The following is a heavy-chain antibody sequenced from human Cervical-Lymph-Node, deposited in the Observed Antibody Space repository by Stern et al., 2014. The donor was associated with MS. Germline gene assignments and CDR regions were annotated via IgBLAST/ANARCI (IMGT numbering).Heavy chain of an antibody. CDR2: VSGDSGNT. CDR1: GYSFTYYG. Sequence: QVQLVQSGAEVKKPGASVKVSCKASGYSFTYYGINWVRQAPGQGLEWMGWVSGDSGNTNSAQKFQGRVTMTKDTSTGPGRMGLRSLGFYDSALYYCARGGMGCTYYYCYGMDVWGQGTTVTVSS. CDR3: ARGGMGCTYYYCYGMDV. D-gene: IGHD2-8*01. J-gene: IGHJ6*02. V-gene: IGHV1-18*01.